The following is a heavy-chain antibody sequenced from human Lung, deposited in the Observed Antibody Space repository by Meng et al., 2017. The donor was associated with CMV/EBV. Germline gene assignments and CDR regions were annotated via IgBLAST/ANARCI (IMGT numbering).Heavy chain of an antibody. Sequence: SQTLSLTCAVSGGSFGSFYWSWIRQPPGKGLEWIGAINHSGSANYNPSLKRRVTISADTSKNQFSLRLTSVTAADTAVYYCASSLSGDLGEAYYYHALDVWGQGTTVTVSS. CDR3: ASSLSGDLGEAYYYHALDV. CDR1: GGSFGSFY. CDR2: INHSGSA. J-gene: IGHJ6*02. V-gene: IGHV4-34*01. D-gene: IGHD7-27*01.